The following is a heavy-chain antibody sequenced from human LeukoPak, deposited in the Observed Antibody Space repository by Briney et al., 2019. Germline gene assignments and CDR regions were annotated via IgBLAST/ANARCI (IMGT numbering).Heavy chain of an antibody. CDR3: ARLTGGFLYYYYYMDV. Sequence: ASVKVSCKASGYTFTGYYMHWVRQAPGQGLEWMGWINPNSGGTNYAQKFQGRVTMTRDTSISTAYMELSRLRSDDTAVYYCARLTGGFLYYYYYMDVWGKGTTVTVSS. D-gene: IGHD2-8*02. J-gene: IGHJ6*03. CDR2: INPNSGGT. V-gene: IGHV1-2*02. CDR1: GYTFTGYY.